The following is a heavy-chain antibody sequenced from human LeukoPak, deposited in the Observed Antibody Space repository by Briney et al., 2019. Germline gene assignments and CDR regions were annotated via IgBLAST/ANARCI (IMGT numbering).Heavy chain of an antibody. Sequence: SETLSLTCTVSGGSISSSSYYWGWIRQPPGKGLEWIGSIYYSGSTYYNPSLKSRVTISVDTSKNQFSLKLSSVTAADTAVYYCARPVVDIVDTTPSWFDPWGQGTLVTVSS. CDR3: ARPVVDIVDTTPSWFDP. D-gene: IGHD5-12*01. CDR2: IYYSGST. CDR1: GGSISSSSYY. V-gene: IGHV4-39*01. J-gene: IGHJ5*02.